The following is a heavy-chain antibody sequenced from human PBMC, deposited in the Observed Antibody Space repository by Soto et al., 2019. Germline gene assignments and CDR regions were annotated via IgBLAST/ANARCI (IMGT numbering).Heavy chain of an antibody. CDR1: GGSISSYY. CDR3: AHYHNPNFDY. D-gene: IGHD1-1*01. Sequence: SETLSLTCTVSGGSISSYYWSWIRQPPGKGLEWIGYIYYTGLSNSNPSLNSRVTMSVDTSKNQVVLTMTNMDPVDTATYYCAHYHNPNFDYWGQGTLVTVSS. V-gene: IGHV4-59*01. J-gene: IGHJ4*02. CDR2: IYYTGLS.